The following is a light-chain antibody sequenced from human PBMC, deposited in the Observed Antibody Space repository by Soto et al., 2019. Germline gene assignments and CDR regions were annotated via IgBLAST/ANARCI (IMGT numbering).Light chain of an antibody. CDR2: EVS. V-gene: IGLV2-14*01. J-gene: IGLJ1*01. Sequence: QSVLTQPASVSGSPGQSITISCTGTSSDVGGYNYVSWYQQHPGKAPKLMIYEVSNRPSGVSNRFSGSKSGNTASLTISGLQAEDEADYYCCSYAGTYTNYVFGTGTKVTV. CDR3: CSYAGTYTNYV. CDR1: SSDVGGYNY.